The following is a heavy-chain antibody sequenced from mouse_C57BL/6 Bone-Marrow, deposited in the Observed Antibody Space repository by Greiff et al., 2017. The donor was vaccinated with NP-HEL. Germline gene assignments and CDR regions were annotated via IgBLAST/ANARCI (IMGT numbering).Heavy chain of an antibody. CDR3: AREGGWLLQDWYFDV. D-gene: IGHD2-3*01. Sequence: QVQLQQPGAELVRPGSSVKLSCKASGYTFTSYWMDWVKQRPGQGLEWIGNIYPSDSETHYNQKFKDKATLTVDKSSSTAYMQLSSLTSEDSAVYYCAREGGWLLQDWYFDVWGTGTTVTVSS. V-gene: IGHV1-61*01. CDR2: IYPSDSET. CDR1: GYTFTSYW. J-gene: IGHJ1*03.